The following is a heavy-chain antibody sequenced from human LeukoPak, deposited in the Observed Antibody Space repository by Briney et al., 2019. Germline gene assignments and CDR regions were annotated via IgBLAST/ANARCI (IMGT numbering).Heavy chain of an antibody. Sequence: GGSLRLSCAASGFTFSSYAMSWVRQAPGKGLEWVSAISGSGGSTYYADSVKGRFTISRDNSKNTLYLQMNSLRAEDTALYYCAKVYRGSGSYYPYFDYWGQGTLVTVSS. J-gene: IGHJ4*02. D-gene: IGHD3-10*01. CDR1: GFTFSSYA. CDR3: AKVYRGSGSYYPYFDY. CDR2: ISGSGGST. V-gene: IGHV3-23*01.